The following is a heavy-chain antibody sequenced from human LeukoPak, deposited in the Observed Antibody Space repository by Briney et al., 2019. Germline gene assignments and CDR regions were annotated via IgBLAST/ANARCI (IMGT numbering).Heavy chain of an antibody. CDR2: ISSNGGST. D-gene: IGHD6-13*01. V-gene: IGHV3-64D*06. J-gene: IGHJ4*02. CDR3: VKDRYSSSWYPFDY. Sequence: GGSLRLSCSASGFTFSSYAMHWVRQAPGKGLEYVSAISSNGGSTYYADSVKGRFTIPRDNSKNTLYLQMSSLRAEDTAVYYCVKDRYSSSWYPFDYWGQGTLVTVSS. CDR1: GFTFSSYA.